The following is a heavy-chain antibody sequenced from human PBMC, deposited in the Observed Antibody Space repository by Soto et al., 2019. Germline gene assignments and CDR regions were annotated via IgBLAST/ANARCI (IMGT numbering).Heavy chain of an antibody. CDR3: ARDRGMGTFNAFDL. D-gene: IGHD1-7*01. V-gene: IGHV3-30*03. Sequence: QVQLVESGGGVVQPGRFLRLSCAASGFTFSSHGMHWVRQAPGKGLEWVALISYDGSNKNYGDSVKGRFTISRDNPRIALYLQMNSLRPEDTAIYYCARDRGMGTFNAFDLWGQGTMVTVSS. CDR1: GFTFSSHG. J-gene: IGHJ3*01. CDR2: ISYDGSNK.